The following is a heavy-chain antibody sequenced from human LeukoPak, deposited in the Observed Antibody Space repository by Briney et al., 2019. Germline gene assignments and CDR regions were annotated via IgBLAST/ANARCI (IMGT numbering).Heavy chain of an antibody. CDR3: AREIFGSGSYPDY. J-gene: IGHJ4*02. CDR1: GSRFSTYS. Sequence: ARSLRLSCAAAGSRFSTYSMHWVRQAPGKGLEWVALIWHDASHTFYTDSVNGRFTICKDNSKNTVYLQMNSLGGEDTSIYYCAREIFGSGSYPDYWGQGTLVTVSS. CDR2: IWHDASHT. D-gene: IGHD3-10*01. V-gene: IGHV3-33*01.